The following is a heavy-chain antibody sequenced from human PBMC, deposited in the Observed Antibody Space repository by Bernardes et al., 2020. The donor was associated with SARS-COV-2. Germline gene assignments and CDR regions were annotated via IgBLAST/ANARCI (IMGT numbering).Heavy chain of an antibody. CDR1: GFTFSSYW. V-gene: IGHV3-74*01. Sequence: GGSLRLSCAASGFTFSSYWMHWVRQAPGKGLVWVSRINSDGSSTSYADSVKGRFTISRDNAKNTLYLQMNSLRAEDTAVYYCARGPKNIVVVPAAITGQLYYSLRNYWYFDLWGRGTLVTVSS. CDR2: INSDGSST. D-gene: IGHD2-2*01. CDR3: ARGPKNIVVVPAAITGQLYYSLRNYWYFDL. J-gene: IGHJ2*01.